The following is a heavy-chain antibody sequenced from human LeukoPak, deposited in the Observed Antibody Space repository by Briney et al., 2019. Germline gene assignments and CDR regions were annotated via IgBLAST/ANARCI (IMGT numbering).Heavy chain of an antibody. CDR3: ARSPFWSGYSKYYYYYYMDV. D-gene: IGHD3-3*01. CDR2: IIPIFGTA. V-gene: IGHV1-69*05. Sequence: ASVKVSCKASGGTFISYAISWVRQAPGQGLEWRGGIIPIFGTANYAQKLQGRATITTYESTSTAYMELSSLRSDDTAVYYCARSPFWSGYSKYYYYYYMDVWGKGTTVTVSS. CDR1: GGTFISYA. J-gene: IGHJ6*03.